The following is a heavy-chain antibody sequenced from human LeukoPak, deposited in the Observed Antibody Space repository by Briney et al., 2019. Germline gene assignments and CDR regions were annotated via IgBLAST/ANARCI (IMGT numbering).Heavy chain of an antibody. CDR3: ASEYDYGGPFDY. Sequence: SETLSLTCTVSGGSISSYYWSWIRQPPGKGLEWIGCIYYSGSTNYNPSLKSRVTISVDTSKNQFSLKLSSVTAADTAVYYCASEYDYGGPFDYWGQGTLVTVSS. CDR1: GGSISSYY. J-gene: IGHJ4*02. CDR2: IYYSGST. V-gene: IGHV4-59*01. D-gene: IGHD4-23*01.